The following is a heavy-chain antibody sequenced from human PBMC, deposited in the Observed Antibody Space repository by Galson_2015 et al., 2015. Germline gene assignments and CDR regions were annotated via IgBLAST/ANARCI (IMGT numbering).Heavy chain of an antibody. V-gene: IGHV1-18*04. CDR1: GYTFTSYG. Sequence: SVKVSCKASGYTFTSYGISWVRQAPGQGLEWMGWISAYNGNTNYAQKLQGRVTMTTDTSTSTAYMELRSLRSDDTAVYYCARATVYCSSTSCYSTRDGMDVWGQGTTVTVSS. J-gene: IGHJ6*02. CDR2: ISAYNGNT. CDR3: ARATVYCSSTSCYSTRDGMDV. D-gene: IGHD2-2*01.